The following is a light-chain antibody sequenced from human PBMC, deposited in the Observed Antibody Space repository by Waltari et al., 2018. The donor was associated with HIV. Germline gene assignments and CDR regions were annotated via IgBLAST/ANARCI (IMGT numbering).Light chain of an antibody. V-gene: IGKV2-30*01. CDR2: NVS. CDR1: QSLVYTNGFTF. Sequence: VVMTQSPLSLPVTLGQPASISCRSRQSLVYTNGFTFLNWFHQRPGQSPRRLIYNVSKRDSGVPDRFSGSGSVTDFTLNISRVEAEDVGVYYCMQGTHRPFAFGPGTKVDLK. J-gene: IGKJ3*01. CDR3: MQGTHRPFA.